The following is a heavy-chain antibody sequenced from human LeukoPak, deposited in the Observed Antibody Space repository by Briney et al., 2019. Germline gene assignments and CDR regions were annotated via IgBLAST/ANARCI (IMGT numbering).Heavy chain of an antibody. V-gene: IGHV4-31*03. Sequence: PSETLSLTCTVSGGSTSSGGYCWSCIRQHPGKGLEWIGYIYYSGSTYYNPSLKSRVTISVNTSKDQFSLKLSSLTAADTAVYYCARDAPGVLDYWGQGTLVTVPS. D-gene: IGHD1-1*01. CDR1: GGSTSSGGYC. J-gene: IGHJ4*02. CDR2: IYYSGST. CDR3: ARDAPGVLDY.